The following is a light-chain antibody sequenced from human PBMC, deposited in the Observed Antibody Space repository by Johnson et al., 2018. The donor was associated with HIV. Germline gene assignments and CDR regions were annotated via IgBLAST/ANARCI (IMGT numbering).Light chain of an antibody. CDR3: GTWDSSLSAFYV. Sequence: QSVLTQPPSVSAAPVQKVTISCSGSSSNIGNNYVSWYQQFPGTAPKLLIYDNNKRPSGIPDRFSGSKSGTSATLGITGLQTGDEADYYCGTWDSSLSAFYVFGTGTKVTVL. J-gene: IGLJ1*01. CDR2: DNN. CDR1: SSNIGNNY. V-gene: IGLV1-51*01.